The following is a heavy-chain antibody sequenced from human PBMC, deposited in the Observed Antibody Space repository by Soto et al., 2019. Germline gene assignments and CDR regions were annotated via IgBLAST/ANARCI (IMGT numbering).Heavy chain of an antibody. CDR2: IWYDGSNK. J-gene: IGHJ4*02. V-gene: IGHV3-33*01. CDR1: GFTVSSYG. CDR3: ARAHREAFDY. Sequence: WGSLLLSCSASGFTVSSYGMHCVRQAPGKGLEWVAVIWYDGSNKYYADSVKGRFTISRDNSKNTLYLQMNSLRAEDTAVYYCARAHREAFDYWGQGTLVTVSS.